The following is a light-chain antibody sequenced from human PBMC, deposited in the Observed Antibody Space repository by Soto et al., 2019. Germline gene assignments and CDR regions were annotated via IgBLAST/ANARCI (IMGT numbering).Light chain of an antibody. CDR1: QGISTY. Sequence: DIQMTQSPSSLSSSVGDSVTNACRASQGISTYLAWYQQKPGKVPKLLIYAASTLLSGVPSRFSGSGSGTDFTLTISSLQPEDVATYYCQHYNSYSEAFGQGTKVDIK. CDR2: AAS. V-gene: IGKV1-27*01. CDR3: QHYNSYSEA. J-gene: IGKJ1*01.